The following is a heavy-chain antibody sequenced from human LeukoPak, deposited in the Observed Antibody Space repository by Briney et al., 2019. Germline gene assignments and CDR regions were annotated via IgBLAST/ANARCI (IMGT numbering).Heavy chain of an antibody. CDR1: GFSLRSPGMC. Sequence: RTSGPALVHPTHTLTLTCTFYGFSLRSPGMCVSWIRQPPGKALEWLSRIDWDYDTYYNTPLKTRLTISKDTPKNQVVLTMTNMDPVDTATYYCARIPLRDDYQSYAFDMWGQGTMVSVSS. V-gene: IGHV2-70*11. J-gene: IGHJ3*02. CDR2: IDWDYDT. D-gene: IGHD5-24*01. CDR3: ARIPLRDDYQSYAFDM.